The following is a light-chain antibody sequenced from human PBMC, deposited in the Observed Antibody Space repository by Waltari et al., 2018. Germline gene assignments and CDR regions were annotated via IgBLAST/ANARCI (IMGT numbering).Light chain of an antibody. CDR1: QSVSRA. Sequence: EIVLTQSPGSLSSSPGERVTLPCRASQSVSRALAWYQQKPGQAPRLLIFGASNRATGIPDRFSGSGSETDFSLTISGLEPEDFAVYYCQHYVRLPATFGRGTKVEIK. J-gene: IGKJ1*01. CDR2: GAS. CDR3: QHYVRLPAT. V-gene: IGKV3-20*01.